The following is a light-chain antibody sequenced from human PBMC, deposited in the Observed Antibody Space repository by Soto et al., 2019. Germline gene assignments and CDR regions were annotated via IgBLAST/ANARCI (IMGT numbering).Light chain of an antibody. CDR2: GAS. CDR3: QQYRSSSPTS. V-gene: IGKV3-20*01. CDR1: QSVSSSY. Sequence: EIVLTRSPGTLSLSPVERATLSCRASQSVSSSYLAWYKQKPGQAPSLIIYGASSRATGIPDRFSGSGSGTDFTLTISRLEPEDFSWYDCQQYRSSSPTSFGQETRLESK. J-gene: IGKJ5*01.